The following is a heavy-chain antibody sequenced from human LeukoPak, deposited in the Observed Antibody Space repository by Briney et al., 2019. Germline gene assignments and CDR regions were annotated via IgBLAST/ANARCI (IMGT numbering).Heavy chain of an antibody. D-gene: IGHD6-19*01. CDR3: ARGSVAGPFHFDY. CDR2: IYHSGST. CDR1: GGSISSGGYS. V-gene: IGHV4-30-2*01. J-gene: IGHJ4*02. Sequence: SETLSLTCAVSGGSISSGGYSWSWIRQPPGKGLEWIGYIYHSGSTYYNPSLKSRVTISVDRSKNQFSLKLSSVTAAGTAVYYCARGSVAGPFHFDYWGQGTLVAVSS.